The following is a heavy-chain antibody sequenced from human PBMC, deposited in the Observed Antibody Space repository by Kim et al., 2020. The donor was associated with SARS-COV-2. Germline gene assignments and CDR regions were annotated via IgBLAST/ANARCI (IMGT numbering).Heavy chain of an antibody. CDR2: IYHSGST. CDR1: GYSISSGYY. V-gene: IGHV4-38-2*02. D-gene: IGHD3-10*01. CDR3: AGVVRAVIMDCFQH. Sequence: SETLSLTCTVSGYSISSGYYWCWSRQPPGEGREWRGSIYHSGSTYYNPSHKSRVTISVDTSKNQFSLKLSSVTAADTAVDYCAGVVRAVIMDCFQHWGQVTLVTVSS. J-gene: IGHJ1*01.